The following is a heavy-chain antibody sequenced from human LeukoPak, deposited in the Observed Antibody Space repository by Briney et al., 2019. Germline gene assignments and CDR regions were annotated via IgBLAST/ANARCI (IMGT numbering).Heavy chain of an antibody. CDR1: GGSITSYY. D-gene: IGHD3-10*01. Sequence: SETLSLTCTVSGGSITSYYWSWIRQPPGKGLEYIGHIYYSGSTAYNPSLRSRVTISVDTSKNQFSLKLNSVSAADTAMYFCARSRSHDLSTIYSGGYYYMDVWGNGTSVTVSS. CDR3: ARSRSHDLSTIYSGGYYYMDV. V-gene: IGHV4-59*01. CDR2: IYYSGST. J-gene: IGHJ6*03.